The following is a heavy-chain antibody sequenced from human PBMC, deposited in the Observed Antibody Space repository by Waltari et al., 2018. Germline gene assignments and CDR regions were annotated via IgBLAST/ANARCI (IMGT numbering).Heavy chain of an antibody. D-gene: IGHD1-26*01. V-gene: IGHV3-23*03. CDR3: AKDPGRGGSYMTYYFDY. CDR1: GFTFSSYA. J-gene: IGHJ4*02. Sequence: EVQLLESGGGLVQPGGSLRLSCAASGFTFSSYAMSWVRQAPGKGLEWVSVIYSGGSTYYADSVKGRFTISRDNSKNTLYLQMNSLRAEDTAVYYCAKDPGRGGSYMTYYFDYWGQGTLVTVSS. CDR2: IYSGGST.